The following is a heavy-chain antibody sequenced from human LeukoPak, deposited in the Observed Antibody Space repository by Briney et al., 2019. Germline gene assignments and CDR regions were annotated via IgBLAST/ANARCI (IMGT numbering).Heavy chain of an antibody. CDR1: GGSISSYH. Sequence: KPSETLSLTCTVSGGSISSYHWSWIRQPPGKELEWIGYIHSSGSTKYNPSLKSRVTISVDTSKNQFSLKMSFVTAADTAVYYCARHAGSSTSWLDYWGQGTLVTVSS. CDR3: ARHAGSSTSWLDY. D-gene: IGHD6-13*01. CDR2: IHSSGST. J-gene: IGHJ4*02. V-gene: IGHV4-59*08.